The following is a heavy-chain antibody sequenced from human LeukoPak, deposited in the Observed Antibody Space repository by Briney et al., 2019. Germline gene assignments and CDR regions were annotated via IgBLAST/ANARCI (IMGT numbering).Heavy chain of an antibody. Sequence: PSDTLSLTCTVSGVSDSSVSYHWSWIRRPPGKGREWIGYLYYSGSTNYNPSLKSRVTISVDTSKNQFSLKLSSVTAADTAVYYCAVGAIFPYAEYFQHWGQGTLVTVSS. D-gene: IGHD1-26*01. CDR3: AVGAIFPYAEYFQH. V-gene: IGHV4-61*01. CDR1: GVSDSSVSYH. J-gene: IGHJ1*01. CDR2: LYYSGST.